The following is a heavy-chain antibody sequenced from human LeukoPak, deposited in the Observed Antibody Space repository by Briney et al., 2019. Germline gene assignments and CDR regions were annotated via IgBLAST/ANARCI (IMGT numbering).Heavy chain of an antibody. CDR3: AKDTAMVTYPSYYYYYGMDV. J-gene: IGHJ6*02. CDR2: ISYDGSNK. CDR1: GFTFSSYA. Sequence: TGGSLRLSCAASGFTFSSYAMHWVRQAPGKGLEWVAVISYDGSNKYYADSVKGRFTISRDNSKNTLYLQMTSLRAEDTAVYYCAKDTAMVTYPSYYYYYGMDVWGQGTTVTVSS. D-gene: IGHD5-18*01. V-gene: IGHV3-30*04.